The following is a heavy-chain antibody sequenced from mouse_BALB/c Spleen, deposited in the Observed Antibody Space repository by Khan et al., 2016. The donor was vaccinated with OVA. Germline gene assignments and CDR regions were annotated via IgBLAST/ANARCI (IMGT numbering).Heavy chain of an antibody. Sequence: VQLQESGPGLVAPSQSLSITCTVSGFSLTSYGVHWVRQPPGKGLAWLGIIWADGSTNYNSALMSRLSISKDNSKSQDLVKMICLQTYDTAMYYCARDHGNTYEYFDYWGQGTTLTVSS. CDR3: ARDHGNTYEYFDY. V-gene: IGHV2-9*02. D-gene: IGHD1-1*01. J-gene: IGHJ2*01. CDR2: IWADGST. CDR1: GFSLTSYG.